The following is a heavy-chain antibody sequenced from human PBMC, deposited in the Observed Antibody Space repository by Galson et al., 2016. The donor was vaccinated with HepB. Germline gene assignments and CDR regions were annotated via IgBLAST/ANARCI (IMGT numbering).Heavy chain of an antibody. Sequence: SLRLSCAASGFTFSTYALSWVRQAPGKGLESVSAISDSGAKTFYADSVKGRFTISRENSKNILYLQINSLGAEDTAVYYSAKSATNVPWGPVGDWHLDLWGRGTLVTVSS. V-gene: IGHV3-23*01. CDR1: GFTFSTYA. D-gene: IGHD3-16*01. CDR2: ISDSGAKT. J-gene: IGHJ2*01. CDR3: AKSATNVPWGPVGDWHLDL.